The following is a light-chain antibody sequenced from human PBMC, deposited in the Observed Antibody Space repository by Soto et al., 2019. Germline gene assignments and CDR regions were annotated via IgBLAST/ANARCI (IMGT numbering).Light chain of an antibody. CDR1: KLGDKY. V-gene: IGLV3-1*01. J-gene: IGLJ2*01. Sequence: SYELTQPPSVSVSPGQTASITCSGDKLGDKYAYWYQQKPGQSPVLVIYQHTKRPSGIPERFSGSNAGNTATLTISGTQAMDEADYYCQAWDSSTVVFGGGTKLTVL. CDR2: QHT. CDR3: QAWDSSTVV.